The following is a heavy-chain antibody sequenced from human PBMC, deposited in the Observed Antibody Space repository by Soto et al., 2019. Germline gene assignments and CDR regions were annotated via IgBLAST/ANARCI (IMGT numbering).Heavy chain of an antibody. CDR3: ASHKTTVTTPPRYYYGMDV. V-gene: IGHV1-69*13. Sequence: ASVKVSCKASGGTFSSYAISWVRQAPGQGLEWMGGIIPIFGTANYAQKFQGRVTITADESTSTAYMELSSLRSEDTAVYYCASHKTTVTTPPRYYYGMDVWGQGTTVTVSS. D-gene: IGHD4-17*01. CDR2: IIPIFGTA. J-gene: IGHJ6*02. CDR1: GGTFSSYA.